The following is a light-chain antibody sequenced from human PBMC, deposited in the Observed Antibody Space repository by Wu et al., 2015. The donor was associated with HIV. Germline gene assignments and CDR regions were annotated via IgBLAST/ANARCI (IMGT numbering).Light chain of an antibody. J-gene: IGKJ5*01. Sequence: ATLSLSPGDRATLSCRASQSIGNYLAWYQQKPGQTPRLLFFDTSNRATDIPPRFSGRGSGTDFTLTISSLESEDFALYYCQYRTTFGQGTRLESK. V-gene: IGKV3-11*01. CDR1: QSIGNY. CDR3: QYRTT. CDR2: DTS.